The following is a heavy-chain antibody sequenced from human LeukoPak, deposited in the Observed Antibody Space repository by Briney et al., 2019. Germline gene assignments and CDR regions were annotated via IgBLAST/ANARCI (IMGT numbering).Heavy chain of an antibody. D-gene: IGHD1/OR15-1a*01. V-gene: IGHV3-43D*03. CDR1: GFTFDDYA. CDR3: ASELEGTKGTFDY. CDR2: ISWDGGST. Sequence: PGGSLRLSCAASGFTFDDYAMHWVRQAPGKGLEWVSLISWDGGSTYYADSVKGRFTISRDNSKNSLYLQMNSLRAEDTASYYCASELEGTKGTFDYWGQGTLVTVSS. J-gene: IGHJ4*02.